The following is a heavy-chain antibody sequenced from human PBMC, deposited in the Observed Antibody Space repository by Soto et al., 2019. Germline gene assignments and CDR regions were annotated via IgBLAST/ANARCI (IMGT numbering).Heavy chain of an antibody. CDR2: ISDDGSNK. CDR3: TKRRNVLRFLEWSSGMEV. CDR1: GFTFSSYG. J-gene: IGHJ6*02. D-gene: IGHD3-3*01. Sequence: GGSLRLSCAASGFTFSSYGMHWVRQAPGKGLEWVAFISDDGSNKYYADSMKDRFTMSRDNSKSTLYLQMNSLRVEDTAVYYCTKRRNVLRFLEWSSGMEVWGQGTTVTVSS. V-gene: IGHV3-30*18.